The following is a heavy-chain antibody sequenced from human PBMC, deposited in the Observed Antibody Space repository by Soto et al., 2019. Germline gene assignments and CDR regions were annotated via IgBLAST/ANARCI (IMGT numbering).Heavy chain of an antibody. V-gene: IGHV3-53*01. J-gene: IGHJ4*02. Sequence: WVTLRLPWLASRSSLSTNYSSWVRQPPDKGLEWVSIIYSGGTTYYTDSLKGRFSISRDISKNTIYLQMNSLRPNDTAVYYLGRGPRGSWGRCWGKGTMVIVSS. CDR3: GRGPRGSWGRC. CDR2: IYSGGTT. CDR1: RSSLSTNY. D-gene: IGHD3-10*01.